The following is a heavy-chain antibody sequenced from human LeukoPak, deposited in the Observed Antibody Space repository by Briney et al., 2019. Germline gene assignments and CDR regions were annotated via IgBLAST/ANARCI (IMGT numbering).Heavy chain of an antibody. CDR3: ARVGSSCWFDP. CDR1: GGSISSSSYY. Sequence: SETLSLTCTVSGGSISSSSYYWGWIRQPPGKGLEWIGSIYYSGSTYYNPSLKSRVTISVDTSKNQFSLKLSSVTAADTAVYYCARVGSSCWFDPWGQGTLVTVSS. D-gene: IGHD6-13*01. V-gene: IGHV4-39*07. J-gene: IGHJ5*02. CDR2: IYYSGST.